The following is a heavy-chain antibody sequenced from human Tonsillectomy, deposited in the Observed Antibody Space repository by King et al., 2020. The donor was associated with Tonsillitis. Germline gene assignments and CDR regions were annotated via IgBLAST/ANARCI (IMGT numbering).Heavy chain of an antibody. V-gene: IGHV4-59*01. CDR1: GGSISNYY. Sequence: QLQESGPGLVKPSETLSLTCTVSGGSISNYYWSWIRQPPGKGLEWIGYITDSGSSGSTKYNPSLRSRVIMSVDTAKNQFSLNLSSVSAADTAVYYCARDCGGACYSYWYFDLWGRGTLVTVPS. J-gene: IGHJ2*01. D-gene: IGHD2-21*02. CDR2: ITDSGSSGST. CDR3: ARDCGGACYSYWYFDL.